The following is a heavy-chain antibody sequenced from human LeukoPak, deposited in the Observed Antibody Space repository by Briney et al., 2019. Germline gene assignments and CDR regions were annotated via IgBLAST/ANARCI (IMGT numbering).Heavy chain of an antibody. CDR1: GFTFSGYA. J-gene: IGHJ4*02. CDR3: APLAVADNSFDY. CDR2: VGTSGST. Sequence: GGSLRLSCTASGFTFSGYAMNWVSQAPGKGLEWVSAVGTSGSTYYADSVKGRFTISRDNSKNTLYLQMNSLRAEDTAVYYCAPLAVADNSFDYWGQGTLVTVSS. V-gene: IGHV3-23*01. D-gene: IGHD6-19*01.